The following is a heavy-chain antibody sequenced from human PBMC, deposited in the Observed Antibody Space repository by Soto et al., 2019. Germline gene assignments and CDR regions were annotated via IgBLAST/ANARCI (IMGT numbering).Heavy chain of an antibody. CDR1: GVSISRGGYY. D-gene: IGHD6-13*01. CDR3: ARVDPGYSSSWSSHQFDY. J-gene: IGHJ4*02. V-gene: IGHV4-31*03. Sequence: SETLSLTCTVSGVSISRGGYYSSWIRQHPGKGLEWIGYIYYSGSTYYNPSLKSRVTISVDTSKNQFSLKLSSVTAADTAVYYCARVDPGYSSSWSSHQFDYWGQGILVTVSS. CDR2: IYYSGST.